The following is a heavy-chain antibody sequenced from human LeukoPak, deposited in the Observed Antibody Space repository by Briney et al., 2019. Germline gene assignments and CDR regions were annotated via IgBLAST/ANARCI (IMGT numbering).Heavy chain of an antibody. J-gene: IGHJ3*02. Sequence: GGSLRLSCAASGFTVSSNYMSWVRQTPGKGLGWVSVIYSGSSTYYADSVKGRFTISRDNSKNTLYLQMNSLRAEDTAVYYCARERGRYIDAFDIWGQGTMVTVSS. CDR3: ARERGRYIDAFDI. D-gene: IGHD5-24*01. V-gene: IGHV3-66*01. CDR1: GFTVSSNY. CDR2: IYSGSST.